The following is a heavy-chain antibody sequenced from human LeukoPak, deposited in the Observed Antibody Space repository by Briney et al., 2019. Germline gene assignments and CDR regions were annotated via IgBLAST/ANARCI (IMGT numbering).Heavy chain of an antibody. D-gene: IGHD3-22*01. V-gene: IGHV4-31*03. J-gene: IGHJ4*02. CDR2: IYYSGST. CDR3: ARGRRDYYDSIHFDY. CDR1: GGSISSGGSR. Sequence: SETLSLTCNVSGGSISSGGSRWSWIRQHPGKGLEWIGYIYYSGSTYYNPSLESRLTMSVDTSKNQFSLHLTSVTAADTAVYYCARGRRDYYDSIHFDYWGQGTLVTVSS.